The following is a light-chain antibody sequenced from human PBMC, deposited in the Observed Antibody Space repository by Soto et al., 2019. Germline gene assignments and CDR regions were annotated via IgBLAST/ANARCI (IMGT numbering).Light chain of an antibody. CDR3: QSYDSSLSGYV. CDR2: GNS. V-gene: IGLV1-40*01. CDR1: SSNIGAGYD. J-gene: IGLJ1*01. Sequence: QSVRTQPPSVSGAPGQRVTSSCTGSSSNIGAGYDVHWYQQLPGTAPKLLIYGNSNRPSGVPDRFSGSKSGTSAPLAITGLQAEDEADYYCQSYDSSLSGYVFGTGTKVTVL.